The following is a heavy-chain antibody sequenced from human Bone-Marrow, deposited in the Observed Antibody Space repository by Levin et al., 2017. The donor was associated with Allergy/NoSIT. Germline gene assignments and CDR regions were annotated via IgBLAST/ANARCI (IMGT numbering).Heavy chain of an antibody. CDR2: IFPGDSDT. D-gene: IGHD4-23*01. V-gene: IGHV5-51*01. CDR3: ARRDSDGSNSFDY. Sequence: GESLKISCQASGYSFTSYWFGWVRQRPGKGLEWMGLIFPGDSDTRVSPSFQGQIIMSVDKSISPAHLQWTSLKASDSAMYYCARRDSDGSNSFDYWGQGTLVIVSS. CDR1: GYSFTSYW. J-gene: IGHJ4*02.